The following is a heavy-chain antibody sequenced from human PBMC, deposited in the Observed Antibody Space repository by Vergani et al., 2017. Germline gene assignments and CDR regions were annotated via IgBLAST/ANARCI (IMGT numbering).Heavy chain of an antibody. V-gene: IGHV3-30*18. CDR2: ISYDGSNK. D-gene: IGHD3-9*01. CDR1: GFTFSSYG. CDR3: AKGARYYDILSRRLNYFDY. J-gene: IGHJ4*02. Sequence: QVQLVESGGGVVQPGRSLRLSCAASGFTFSSYGMHWVRQAPGKGLEWVAVISYDGSNKYYADSVKGRFTTSRDNSKNTLYLQMNSLRAEDTAVYYCAKGARYYDILSRRLNYFDYWGQGTLVTVSS.